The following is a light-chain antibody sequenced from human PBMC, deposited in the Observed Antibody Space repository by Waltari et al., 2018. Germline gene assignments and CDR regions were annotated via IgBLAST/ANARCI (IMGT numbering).Light chain of an antibody. CDR3: CSYAGRYTSV. CDR2: DVD. Sequence: QSALTQPRSVSGSPGQSVTLSCTGTNSDVGSYTYVHWYQHRPGKAPTLVLYDVDKRPSGVPDRFSGSKAGNTASLTISGLQADDEADYYCCSYAGRYTSVFGGGTKVTVL. V-gene: IGLV2-11*01. J-gene: IGLJ2*01. CDR1: NSDVGSYTY.